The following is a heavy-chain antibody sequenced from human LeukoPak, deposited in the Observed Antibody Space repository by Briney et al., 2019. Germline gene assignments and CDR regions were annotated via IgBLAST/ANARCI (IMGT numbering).Heavy chain of an antibody. CDR3: ARETDGAIDY. D-gene: IGHD4/OR15-4a*01. J-gene: IGHJ4*02. CDR1: GFIVSNNY. V-gene: IGHV3-11*04. Sequence: GGSLRLXCAASGFIVSNNYMNWVRQAPGKGLEWVSYISSSGSTIYYADSVKGRFTISRDNAKNSLYLQMNSLRAEDTAVYYCARETDGAIDYWGQGTLVTVSS. CDR2: ISSSGSTI.